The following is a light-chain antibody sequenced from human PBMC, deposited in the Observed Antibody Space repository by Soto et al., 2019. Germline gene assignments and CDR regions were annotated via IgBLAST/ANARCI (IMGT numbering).Light chain of an antibody. CDR1: QSISSW. V-gene: IGKV1-5*01. Sequence: DIHMTQSPSTLSAALGDRVTITFRTSQSISSWLAWYQQKPGKAPKLLIYDASSLESGVPSRFSGSGSGTEFTLTISSLQPDDFATYYCQQYNSYSPWTFGQGTKVDI. CDR3: QQYNSYSPWT. CDR2: DAS. J-gene: IGKJ1*01.